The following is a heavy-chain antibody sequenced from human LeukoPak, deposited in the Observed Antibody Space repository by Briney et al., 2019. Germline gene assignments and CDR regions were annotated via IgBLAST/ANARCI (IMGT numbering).Heavy chain of an antibody. J-gene: IGHJ4*02. Sequence: PSETLSLTCTVSGGSISSSSYYWSWIRQPPGKGLEWIGEINHSGSTNYNPSLKSRVTISVDTSKNQFSLKLSSVTAADTAVYYCARVTSGDYAFDYWGQGTLVTVSS. D-gene: IGHD2-21*02. V-gene: IGHV4-39*07. CDR2: INHSGST. CDR1: GGSISSSSYY. CDR3: ARVTSGDYAFDY.